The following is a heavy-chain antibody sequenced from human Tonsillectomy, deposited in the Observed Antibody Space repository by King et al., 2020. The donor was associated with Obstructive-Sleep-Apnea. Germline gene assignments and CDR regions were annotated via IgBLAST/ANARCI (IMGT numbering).Heavy chain of an antibody. Sequence: QLVQSGAEVKKPGASVKVSCKASGYTFTTYYMHWVRQAPGQGLEWMGLINPSGGSTSYAQKFQGRVTMTRDTSTSTVYMELSSLRSEDTAVYYWARARGGSYYDYWGQGTLVTVSS. CDR2: INPSGGST. CDR1: GYTFTTYY. D-gene: IGHD3-16*01. CDR3: ARARGGSYYDY. J-gene: IGHJ4*02. V-gene: IGHV1-46*01.